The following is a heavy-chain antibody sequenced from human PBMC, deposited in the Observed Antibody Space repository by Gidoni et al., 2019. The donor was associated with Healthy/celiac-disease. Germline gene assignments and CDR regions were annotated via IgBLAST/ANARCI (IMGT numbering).Heavy chain of an antibody. J-gene: IGHJ4*02. CDR3: TRDLVEGYSGYDYPFDY. CDR2: IRSKAYGGTT. V-gene: IGHV3-49*05. D-gene: IGHD5-12*01. CDR1: GFTFGDYA. Sequence: EVQLVESGGGLVKPGRSLRLSCTASGFTFGDYAISWFRQAPGKGLEWVGFIRSKAYGGTTEYAASVKGRFTISRDDSKSIAYLQMNSLKTEDTAVYYCTRDLVEGYSGYDYPFDYWGQGTLVTVSS.